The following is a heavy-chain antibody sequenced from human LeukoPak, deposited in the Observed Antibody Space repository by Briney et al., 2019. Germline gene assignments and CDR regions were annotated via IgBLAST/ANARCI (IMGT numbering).Heavy chain of an antibody. D-gene: IGHD2-2*01. Sequence: SQTLSLTCTVSGDSISSGGYYWSWIRQNPGKGLEWIGYIYYSGTTYYNPSLKSRLTISVDTSKNQFSLKLTSVTAADTAVYYCARANCGSTSCYWGTNFDYWGQGTLVTVSS. CDR3: ARANCGSTSCYWGTNFDY. V-gene: IGHV4-31*03. J-gene: IGHJ4*02. CDR2: IYYSGTT. CDR1: GDSISSGGYY.